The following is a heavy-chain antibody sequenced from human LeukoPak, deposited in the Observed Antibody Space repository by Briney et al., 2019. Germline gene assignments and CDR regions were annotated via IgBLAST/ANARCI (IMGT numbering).Heavy chain of an antibody. D-gene: IGHD6-13*01. CDR2: INPNSGGT. V-gene: IGHV1-2*02. CDR1: GYTFTGYY. Sequence: ASVKVSCKASGYTFTGYYVHWVRQAPGQGLEWMGWINPNSGGTNYVQKFQGRVSMTRDTSISTAYMELSRLRSDDTAMYYCARSTGSNSYEYFEYWGQGTLVTVSS. CDR3: ARSTGSNSYEYFEY. J-gene: IGHJ1*01.